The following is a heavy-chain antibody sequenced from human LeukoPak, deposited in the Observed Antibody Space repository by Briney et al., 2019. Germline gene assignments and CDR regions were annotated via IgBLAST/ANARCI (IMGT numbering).Heavy chain of an antibody. Sequence: GGSLRLSCAGSGFTATTNYMGWVRQAPGKGLEWVSVIYSSGSTSYADSVKGRFTISRDSSKNTVYLQMNSLRAEDTAVYYCAGDHINVNAFDIWGQGTMVTVSS. D-gene: IGHD3-16*02. CDR2: IYSSGST. V-gene: IGHV3-53*01. CDR3: AGDHINVNAFDI. CDR1: GFTATTNY. J-gene: IGHJ3*02.